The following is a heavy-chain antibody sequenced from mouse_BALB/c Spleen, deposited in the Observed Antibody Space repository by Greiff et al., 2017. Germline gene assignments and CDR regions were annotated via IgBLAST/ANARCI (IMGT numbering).Heavy chain of an antibody. D-gene: IGHD2-14*01. CDR2: IDPANGNT. CDR1: GFNIKDTY. CDR3: AHYRYDLYAMDY. Sequence: DVQLQESGAELVKPGASVKLSCTASGFNIKDTYMHWVKQRPEQGLEWIGRIDPANGNTKYDPKFQGKATITADTSSNTAYLQLSSLTSEDTAVYYCAHYRYDLYAMDYWGQGTSVTVSS. J-gene: IGHJ4*01. V-gene: IGHV14-3*02.